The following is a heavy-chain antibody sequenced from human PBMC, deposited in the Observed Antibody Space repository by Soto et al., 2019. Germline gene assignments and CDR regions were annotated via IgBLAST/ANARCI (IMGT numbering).Heavy chain of an antibody. CDR2: IDPSDSYT. CDR3: ARLGGYYGSGSYFWFDP. J-gene: IGHJ5*02. Sequence: EVQLVQSGAEVKKPGESLRISCKGSGYSFTSYWISWVRQMPGKGLEWMGRIDPSDSYTNYSPSFQGHVTISADKSISTAYLQGSSLKASDTAMYYCARLGGYYGSGSYFWFDPWGQGTLVTVSS. D-gene: IGHD3-10*01. V-gene: IGHV5-10-1*01. CDR1: GYSFTSYW.